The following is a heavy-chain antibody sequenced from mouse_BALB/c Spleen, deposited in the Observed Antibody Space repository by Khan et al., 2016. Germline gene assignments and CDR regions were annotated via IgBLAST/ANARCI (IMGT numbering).Heavy chain of an antibody. D-gene: IGHD2-4*01. Sequence: EVELVESGGGLVKPGGSLKLSCAASGFTFSDYYMYWVRQTPEKRLEWVATISDGGSYTYYPDSVKGRFTISRDNAKNNLYLQMSSLKSEDTAMXYSAGEGLRRGFAYWGQGTLVTVSA. CDR2: ISDGGSYT. V-gene: IGHV5-4*02. CDR3: AGEGLRRGFAY. CDR1: GFTFSDYY. J-gene: IGHJ3*01.